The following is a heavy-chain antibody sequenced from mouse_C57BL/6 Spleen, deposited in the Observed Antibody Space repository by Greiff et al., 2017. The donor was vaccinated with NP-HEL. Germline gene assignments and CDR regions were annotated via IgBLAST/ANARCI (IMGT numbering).Heavy chain of an antibody. J-gene: IGHJ1*03. V-gene: IGHV5-17*01. CDR1: GFTFSDYG. CDR2: ISSGSSTI. CDR3: ARDDGLYWYFDV. Sequence: EVKLVESGGGLVKPGGSLKLSCAASGFTFSDYGMHWVRQAPEKGLEWVAYISSGSSTIYYADTVKGRFTISRDNAKNTLFLQMTSLRSEDTAMYYCARDDGLYWYFDVWGTGTTVTVSS. D-gene: IGHD2-3*01.